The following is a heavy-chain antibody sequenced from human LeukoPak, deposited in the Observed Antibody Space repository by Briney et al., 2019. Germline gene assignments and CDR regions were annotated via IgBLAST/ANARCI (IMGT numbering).Heavy chain of an antibody. CDR3: ARANYYGSGSYYQTFDY. CDR1: GGSISSYY. CDR2: IYYSGST. V-gene: IGHV4-59*01. Sequence: SETLSLTCTVSGGSISSYYWSWIRQPPGKGLEWIGYIYYSGSTNYNPSLKSRVTISVDTSKNQFSLKLSSVTAADTAVYYCARANYYGSGSYYQTFDYWGQGTLVTVSS. D-gene: IGHD3-10*01. J-gene: IGHJ4*02.